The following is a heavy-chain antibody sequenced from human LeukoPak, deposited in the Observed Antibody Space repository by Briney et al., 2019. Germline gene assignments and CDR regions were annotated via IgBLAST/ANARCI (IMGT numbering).Heavy chain of an antibody. D-gene: IGHD3-3*01. CDR3: AKVSFGVVMPPSP. Sequence: PGRSLRLSCAASGFTFSSYAMHWVRQAPGKGLEWVAVISYDGSNKYYADSVKGRFTISRDNSKNTLYLQMNSLRAEDTAVYYCAKVSFGVVMPPSPWGQGTLVTVSS. J-gene: IGHJ5*02. CDR2: ISYDGSNK. CDR1: GFTFSSYA. V-gene: IGHV3-30-3*01.